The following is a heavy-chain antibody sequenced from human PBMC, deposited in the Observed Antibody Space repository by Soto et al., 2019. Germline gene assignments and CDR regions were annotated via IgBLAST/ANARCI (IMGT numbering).Heavy chain of an antibody. CDR2: IYYSGST. J-gene: IGHJ4*02. CDR3: ARIQGGAAGNFDY. D-gene: IGHD3-10*01. CDR1: GGSISSGAYY. V-gene: IGHV4-31*02. Sequence: SSETRSRTWTVSGGSISSGAYYWGWIRQHPGKGLEWIGYIYYSGSTYYNPSLESRVTMSVDTSNNQFSLKLSSVTAADTAVYYCARIQGGAAGNFDYWGQGTLVTVSS.